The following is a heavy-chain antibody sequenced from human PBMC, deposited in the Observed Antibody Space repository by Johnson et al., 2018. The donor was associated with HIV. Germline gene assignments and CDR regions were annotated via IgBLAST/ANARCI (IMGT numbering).Heavy chain of an antibody. J-gene: IGHJ3*02. Sequence: QVQLVESGGGVVQPGRSLRLSCAASGFTFSSYAMHWVRQAPGKGLEWVAVISYDGSNKYYADSVRGRFTISRDKSRNTLYLQMNSLRAEDTAVYYCANDFWSGSGIWGQGTMVTVSS. D-gene: IGHD3-3*01. CDR3: ANDFWSGSGI. V-gene: IGHV3-30*04. CDR1: GFTFSSYA. CDR2: ISYDGSNK.